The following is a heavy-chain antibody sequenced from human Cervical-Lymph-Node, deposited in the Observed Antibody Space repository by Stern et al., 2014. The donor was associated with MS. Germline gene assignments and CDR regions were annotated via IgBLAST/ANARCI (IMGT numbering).Heavy chain of an antibody. V-gene: IGHV3-73*01. CDR3: KTKEY. Sequence: EVQLVQSGGGLVQPGGSLKLSCAASGFTFSASAMHWVRQASGTGLEWVGRIRTKPNNYATIYDASVKGRFTISRDDSENTVFLQMNNLKIEDTAVYYCKTKEYWGQGTLVTVSS. CDR1: GFTFSASA. J-gene: IGHJ4*02. CDR2: IRTKPNNYAT.